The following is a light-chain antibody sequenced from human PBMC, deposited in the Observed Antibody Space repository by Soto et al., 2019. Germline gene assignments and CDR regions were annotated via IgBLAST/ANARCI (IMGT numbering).Light chain of an antibody. CDR2: GAS. CDR3: QQYDHWPFT. CDR1: QSVSGN. V-gene: IGKV3-15*01. Sequence: EIVMTQSPATLSVSPGERATLYCRASQSVSGNLAWYQQKPGQAPRLLIYGASTRATGLPARFSGSGSGTEFTLTISSLQSEDFALYYCQQYDHWPFTFGPGTKVDIK. J-gene: IGKJ3*01.